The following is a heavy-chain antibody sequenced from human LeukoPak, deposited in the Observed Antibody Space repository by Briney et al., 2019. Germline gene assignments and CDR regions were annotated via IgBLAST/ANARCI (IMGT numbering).Heavy chain of an antibody. CDR1: GFTFSSYA. D-gene: IGHD3-10*01. CDR3: AKDSGEYYYGSGSYYNED. Sequence: PGRSLRLSCAASGFTFSSYAMSWVRQAPGKGLEWVSAISGSGGSTYYADSVKGRFTISRDNSKNTLYLQMNSLRAEDTAVYYCAKDSGEYYYGSGSYYNEDWGQGTLVTVSS. CDR2: ISGSGGST. V-gene: IGHV3-23*01. J-gene: IGHJ4*02.